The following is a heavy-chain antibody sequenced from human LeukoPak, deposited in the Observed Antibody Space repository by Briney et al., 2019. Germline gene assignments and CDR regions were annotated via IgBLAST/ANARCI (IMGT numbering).Heavy chain of an antibody. J-gene: IGHJ5*02. CDR3: AREDLFYYGSGKYNWFDP. CDR2: IYYSGST. V-gene: IGHV4-59*01. D-gene: IGHD3-10*01. CDR1: GGSISSYY. Sequence: SETLSLTCTVSGGSISSYYWSWIRQPPGKGLEWIGYIYYSGSTNYKPSLKSRVTISVETSKNQFSLKLRSVTAADTAVYYCAREDLFYYGSGKYNWFDPWGQGTLVTVSS.